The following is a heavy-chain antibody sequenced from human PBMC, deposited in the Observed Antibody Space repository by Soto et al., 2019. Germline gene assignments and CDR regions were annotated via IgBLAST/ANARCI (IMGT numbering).Heavy chain of an antibody. J-gene: IGHJ5*02. D-gene: IGHD6-13*01. CDR3: AGAAHYSSPFRWSDH. CDR2: IYYSGST. V-gene: IGHV4-31*01. CDR1: GGSISSGGYY. Sequence: QVQLQESGPGLVKPSQTLSLTCTVSGGSISSGGYYWSWIRQHPGKGLGWIGYIYYSGSTYYTPSLTSSVTMSVDTSHNRFSLKLRSLTAADPAGYYCAGAAHYSSPFRWSDHWRPGTLVSVSS.